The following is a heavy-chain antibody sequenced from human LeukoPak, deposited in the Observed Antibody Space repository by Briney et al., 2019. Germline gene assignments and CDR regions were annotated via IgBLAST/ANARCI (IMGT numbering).Heavy chain of an antibody. CDR2: INTHRGAT. V-gene: IGHV1-2*02. CDR3: ARDSEWELQGVVDY. Sequence: ASVKVSCKASGYTFTDYYMHWVRQAPGQGLEWMGGINTHRGATKYVQKFQGRLIMTRDTSISTTYMELRTLRSDDTAVYYWARDSEWELQGVVDYWGQGTLVTVSS. D-gene: IGHD1-26*01. CDR1: GYTFTDYY. J-gene: IGHJ4*02.